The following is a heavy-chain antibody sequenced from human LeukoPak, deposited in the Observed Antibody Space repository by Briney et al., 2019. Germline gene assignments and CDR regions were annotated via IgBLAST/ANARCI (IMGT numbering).Heavy chain of an antibody. CDR3: ARSGSSGARAHFQH. J-gene: IGHJ1*01. Sequence: GASVNVSCKASGYAFTGYYMHWVRQAPGQGLEWMGWINPNSGGTNYAQKFQGRVTMTRDTSISTAYMELSRLGSHDTAVYYCARSGSSGARAHFQHWGQGTLVTVSS. V-gene: IGHV1-2*02. CDR2: INPNSGGT. D-gene: IGHD6-19*01. CDR1: GYAFTGYY.